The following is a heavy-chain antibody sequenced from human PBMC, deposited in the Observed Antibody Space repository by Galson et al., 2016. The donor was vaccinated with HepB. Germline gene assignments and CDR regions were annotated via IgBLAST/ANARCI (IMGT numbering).Heavy chain of an antibody. Sequence: SETLSLTCVVSGASISNSDWWSWVRQPPGKGLEWIGEIYRSGRTNYNPSLKSRATISVDKSKNNFSLKLSSVTAADTAVYYCTRNGYYCLDYWGQGILVTVPS. CDR3: TRNGYYCLDY. CDR2: IYRSGRT. J-gene: IGHJ4*02. D-gene: IGHD3-3*01. CDR1: GASISNSDW. V-gene: IGHV4-4*02.